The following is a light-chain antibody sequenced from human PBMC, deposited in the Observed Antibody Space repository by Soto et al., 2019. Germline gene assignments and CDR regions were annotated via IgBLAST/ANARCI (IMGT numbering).Light chain of an antibody. CDR1: QSLLHSNGYNY. Sequence: DIVMTQSPLSLPVTPGEPASISCRSSQSLLHSNGYNYLDWYLQKPGQSPQLLIYLGSNRASGVPDRFSGSGSGTDFTLKISRVEAEDVGVYHRMQGLQTPLTFGGGTKVEIK. V-gene: IGKV2-28*01. J-gene: IGKJ4*01. CDR3: MQGLQTPLT. CDR2: LGS.